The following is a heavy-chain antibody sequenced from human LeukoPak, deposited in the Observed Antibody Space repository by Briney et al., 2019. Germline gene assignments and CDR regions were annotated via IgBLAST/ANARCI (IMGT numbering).Heavy chain of an antibody. CDR2: IYTSGST. Sequence: SQTLSLTCTVSGGSITSSYYWSWIRQPAGKGLEWIGRIYTSGSTNYNPSLKGRVTISVDTSKDQFSLKLSSVTAADTAVYYCARGSGSTDDYWGQGTLVTVSS. D-gene: IGHD1-26*01. V-gene: IGHV4-61*02. CDR3: ARGSGSTDDY. J-gene: IGHJ4*02. CDR1: GGSITSSYY.